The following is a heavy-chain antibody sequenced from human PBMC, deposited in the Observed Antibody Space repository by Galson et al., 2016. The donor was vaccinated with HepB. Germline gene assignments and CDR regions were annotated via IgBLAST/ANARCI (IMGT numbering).Heavy chain of an antibody. CDR1: GFTFSSYA. CDR3: AMPYDNVGFDCGF. V-gene: IGHV3-23*01. CDR2: ISGSGAST. Sequence: SLRLSCAASGFTFSSYAMSWVRQAPGKGLEWVSFISGSGASTYYADSVKGRFTISRDNSKNTLYLQMNSLRPDDTAIYYCAMPYDNVGFDCGFWGQGTLVTVSS. D-gene: IGHD3-9*01. J-gene: IGHJ4*02.